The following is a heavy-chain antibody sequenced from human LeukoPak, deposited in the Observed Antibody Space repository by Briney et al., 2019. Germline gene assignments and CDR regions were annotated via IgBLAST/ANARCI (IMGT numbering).Heavy chain of an antibody. CDR2: SFPGGWDT. CDR1: GSIFTSYW. J-gene: IGHJ3*02. CDR3: AKLTTVVTPRAFDI. V-gene: IGHV5-51*01. Sequence: EEPLKISCQGSGSIFTSYWIAWVRQMPGKGLEWMGISFPGGWDTYYSPSFQGHVTISADKSINTAYLQWSSLKASDTAMYYCAKLTTVVTPRAFDIWGLGTLVTVSS. D-gene: IGHD4-23*01.